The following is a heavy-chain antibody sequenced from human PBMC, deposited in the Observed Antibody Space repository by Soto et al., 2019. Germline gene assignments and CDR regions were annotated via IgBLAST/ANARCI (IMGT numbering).Heavy chain of an antibody. J-gene: IGHJ4*02. Sequence: EVQLLESGGGLVQPGGSLRLSCAASGFTFSSYAMSWVRQAPGKGLEWVSAISGSGGSTYYADSVKGRFTISRDNSKNALYLQMNSLRAEDTAVYYCAKDYDFWSGYESQWGQGTLVTVSS. CDR1: GFTFSSYA. V-gene: IGHV3-23*01. D-gene: IGHD3-3*01. CDR2: ISGSGGST. CDR3: AKDYDFWSGYESQ.